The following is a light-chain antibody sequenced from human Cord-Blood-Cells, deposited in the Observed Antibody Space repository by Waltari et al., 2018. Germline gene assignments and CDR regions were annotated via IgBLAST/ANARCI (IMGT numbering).Light chain of an antibody. CDR2: YDA. V-gene: IGLV1-36*01. CDR3: AAWDDSLNGYV. Sequence: QSVLTQPPSVSEAPRQRVTISCSGSISNIGNNAVNWYQQLPGKDPKLLICYDALGPSGVSDRFSVSKSGTSASLAISGLQSEEEADYYCAAWDDSLNGYVFGTGTKVTVL. CDR1: ISNIGNNA. J-gene: IGLJ1*01.